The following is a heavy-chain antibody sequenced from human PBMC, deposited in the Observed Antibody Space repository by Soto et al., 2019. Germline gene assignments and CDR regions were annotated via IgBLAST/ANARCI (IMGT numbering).Heavy chain of an antibody. CDR2: IDPSDSYT. D-gene: IGHD3-22*01. Sequence: GESLKISCKGSGYSFTSYWISWVRQMPGKGLEWMGRIDPSDSYTNYSPSFQGHVTISADKSISTAYLQWSSLKASDTAMYYCARQGADNYYDSSGYLGSYYYGMDVWGQGTTVTVSS. CDR3: ARQGADNYYDSSGYLGSYYYGMDV. J-gene: IGHJ6*02. CDR1: GYSFTSYW. V-gene: IGHV5-10-1*01.